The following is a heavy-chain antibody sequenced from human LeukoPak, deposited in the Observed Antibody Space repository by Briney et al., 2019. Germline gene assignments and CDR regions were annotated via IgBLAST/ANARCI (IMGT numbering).Heavy chain of an antibody. J-gene: IGHJ3*02. Sequence: SQTLSLTCTVSDGSISSGDYHWSWIRQPPGKGLEWIGYIYYSGSTYYNPSLKSRVTISVDTSKNQFSLKLSSVTAADTAVYYCAREGSGSSTDAFDIWGQGTMVTVSS. CDR1: DGSISSGDYH. CDR3: AREGSGSSTDAFDI. CDR2: IYYSGST. V-gene: IGHV4-30-4*01. D-gene: IGHD3-10*01.